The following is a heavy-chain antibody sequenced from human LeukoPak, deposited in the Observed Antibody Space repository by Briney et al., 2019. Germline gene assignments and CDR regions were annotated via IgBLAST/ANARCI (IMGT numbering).Heavy chain of an antibody. Sequence: PSETLSLTCTVSGGSISSYYWSWIRQPPGKGLEWIGYIYYSGSTNYNPSLKSRVTISVDTSKNQFSLKLSSVTAADTAVYYCARAGLRFLEWLPTPYYYGMDVWGQGTTVTVSS. J-gene: IGHJ6*02. V-gene: IGHV4-59*01. D-gene: IGHD3-3*01. CDR1: GGSISSYY. CDR3: ARAGLRFLEWLPTPYYYGMDV. CDR2: IYYSGST.